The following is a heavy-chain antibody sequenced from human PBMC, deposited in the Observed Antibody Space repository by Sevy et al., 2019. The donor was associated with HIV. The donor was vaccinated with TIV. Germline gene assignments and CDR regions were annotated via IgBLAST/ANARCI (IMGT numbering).Heavy chain of an antibody. CDR2: TIPLLRLS. CDR3: ARDQDGDYVY. Sequence: ASVKVSCKTSGGTFTSYLISWVRQAPGQGLEWMGGTIPLLRLSNYAQKLQGRLTITADETTSTVYMELRSLTSEDTAVYFCARDQDGDYVYWGQGSLVTVSS. J-gene: IGHJ4*02. CDR1: GGTFTSYL. D-gene: IGHD4-17*01. V-gene: IGHV1-69*13.